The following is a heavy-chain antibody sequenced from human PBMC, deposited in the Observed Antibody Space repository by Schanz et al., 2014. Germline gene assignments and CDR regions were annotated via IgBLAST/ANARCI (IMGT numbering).Heavy chain of an antibody. J-gene: IGHJ6*02. CDR2: INPSGGST. Sequence: QVQLVQSGAEVKQPGASVKVSCKASGYTFTSYYMHWVRQAPGQGLEWMGIINPSGGSTSYAQKFQGRVTMTRDTSTSTAYMELRSLISDDTAVYYCVRDAGWAFGDYHGMDVWGQGTSVTVSS. D-gene: IGHD3-10*01. CDR1: GYTFTSYY. CDR3: VRDAGWAFGDYHGMDV. V-gene: IGHV1-46*01.